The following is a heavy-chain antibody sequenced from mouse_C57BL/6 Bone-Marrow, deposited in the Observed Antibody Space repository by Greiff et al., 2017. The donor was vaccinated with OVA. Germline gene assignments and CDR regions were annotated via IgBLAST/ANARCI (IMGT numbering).Heavy chain of an antibody. J-gene: IGHJ3*01. V-gene: IGHV5-12*01. CDR1: GFTFSVYY. CDR3: ARHDYGYEDWFAY. Sequence: EVKLMQSGGGLVQPGGSLKLSCAASGFTFSVYYMYWVRQTPEKRLEWVAYISNGGGSTYYPDTVKGRCTFSRDNSKNTLYLQISRLKSEDTAMYYCARHDYGYEDWFAYWGQGTLVTVSA. CDR2: ISNGGGST. D-gene: IGHD2-2*01.